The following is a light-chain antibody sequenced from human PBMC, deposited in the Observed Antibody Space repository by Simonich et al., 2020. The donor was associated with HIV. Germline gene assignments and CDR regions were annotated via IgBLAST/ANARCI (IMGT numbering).Light chain of an antibody. J-gene: IGKJ4*01. CDR1: QSVSSN. Sequence: EIVMTQSPATLSVSPGERATPAGRASQSVSSNLAWDQQRLGQAPRLLSFGASTRATGIPARFSGSGSGTEFTLTISSMQSEDFAVYYCQQYGSSALTFGGGTKVEIK. V-gene: IGKV3-15*01. CDR3: QQYGSSALT. CDR2: GAS.